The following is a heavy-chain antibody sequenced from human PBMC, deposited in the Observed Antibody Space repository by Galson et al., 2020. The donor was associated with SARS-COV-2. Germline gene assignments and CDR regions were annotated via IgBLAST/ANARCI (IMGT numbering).Heavy chain of an antibody. CDR1: GFTFSDYY. D-gene: IGHD3-10*01. J-gene: IGHJ6*02. V-gene: IGHV3-11*06. CDR2: IISSSSYT. CDR3: AGTPDRMVRGVYGMDV. Sequence: WGSLRLSCAASGFTFSDYYMTWIRQAPGKGLEWVSYIISSSSYTNYADSVKGRFTISRDNAKNSLYLQMNSLRAEDTAVYYCAGTPDRMVRGVYGMDVWGQGTTVTVSS.